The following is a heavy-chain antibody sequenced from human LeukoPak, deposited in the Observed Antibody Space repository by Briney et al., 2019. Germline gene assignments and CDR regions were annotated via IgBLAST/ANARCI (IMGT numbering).Heavy chain of an antibody. J-gene: IGHJ6*03. CDR2: IYTSGST. CDR1: GDSMSRYY. Sequence: SETLSLTCTVSGDSMSRYYWSWIRQPAGKGLEWIGRIYTSGSTNYNPSLKSRVTMSVDTSKNQFSLKLSSVTAADTAVYYCARDVRNCSGGSCYSRERDYYYYYYMDVWGKGTTVTVSS. V-gene: IGHV4-4*07. D-gene: IGHD2-15*01. CDR3: ARDVRNCSGGSCYSRERDYYYYYYMDV.